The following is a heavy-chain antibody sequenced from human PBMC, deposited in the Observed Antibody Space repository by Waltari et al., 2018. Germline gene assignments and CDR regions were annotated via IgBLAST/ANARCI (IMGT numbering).Heavy chain of an antibody. CDR1: GGTFSSYA. V-gene: IGHV1-69*08. J-gene: IGHJ1*01. D-gene: IGHD6-19*01. CDR3: ASPARVAVAGTPYFQH. CDR2: IIPIFGTA. Sequence: QVQLVQSGAEVKKPGSSVKVSCKASGGTFSSYAISWVRQAPGQGLEWMGRIIPIFGTANYAQKFQGRVTITADKSTSTAYMELSSLRSEDTAVYYCASPARVAVAGTPYFQHWGQGTLVTVSS.